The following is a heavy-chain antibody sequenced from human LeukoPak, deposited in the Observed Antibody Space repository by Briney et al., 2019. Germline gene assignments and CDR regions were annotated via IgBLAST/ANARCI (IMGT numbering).Heavy chain of an antibody. CDR1: GNSISSGDNY. Sequence: SETLSLTCTVSGNSISSGDNYWSWIRQPAGKGLEWIGRIYTSGSTNYNPSLKSRVTISVDTSKNQFSLKLSSVTAADTAVYYCARGSGQLAPAGWFDPWGQGTLVTVSS. CDR2: IYTSGST. CDR3: ARGSGQLAPAGWFDP. D-gene: IGHD6-6*01. V-gene: IGHV4-61*02. J-gene: IGHJ5*02.